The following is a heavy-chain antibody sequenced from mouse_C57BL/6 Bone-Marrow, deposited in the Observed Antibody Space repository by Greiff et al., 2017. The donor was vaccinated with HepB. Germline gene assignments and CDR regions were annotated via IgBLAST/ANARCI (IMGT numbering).Heavy chain of an antibody. CDR2: IDPSDSYT. J-gene: IGHJ1*03. V-gene: IGHV1-69*01. D-gene: IGHD1-1*01. Sequence: QQSCKASGYTFTSYWMHWVKQRPGQGLEWIGEIDPSDSYTNYNQKFKGKSTLTVDKSSSTAYMQLSSLTSEDSAVYYCARSSYYGSSYCWYFDVWGTGTTVTVSS. CDR3: ARSSYYGSSYCWYFDV. CDR1: GYTFTSYW.